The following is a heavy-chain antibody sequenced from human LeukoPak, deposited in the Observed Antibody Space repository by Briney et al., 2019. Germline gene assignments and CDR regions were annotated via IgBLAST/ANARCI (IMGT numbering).Heavy chain of an antibody. D-gene: IGHD3-22*01. CDR1: GGSFSGYY. CDR3: AIFIVRYYDSSGYTDAFDI. CDR2: INHSGST. V-gene: IGHV4-34*01. Sequence: SETLSLTCAVYGGSFSGYYWSWIRQPPGKGLEWIGEINHSGSTNYNPSLKSRVTISVDTSKNQFSLKLSSVTAADTAVYYCAIFIVRYYDSSGYTDAFDIWGQGTMVTVSS. J-gene: IGHJ3*02.